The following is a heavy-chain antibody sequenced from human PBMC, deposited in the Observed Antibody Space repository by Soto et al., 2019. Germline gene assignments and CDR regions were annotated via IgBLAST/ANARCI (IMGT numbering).Heavy chain of an antibody. CDR2: RNRDGDAQ. Sequence: GGSLRLSGEACGFIFSAQWMGWGRQAPGKGLEWVANRNRDGDAQYYVGAGRGRFTVSRDNTRNSLYLQMDNGRVDDTAMYYCAREGVGHLDREFEVWGQGTMVTVSS. CDR3: AREGVGHLDREFEV. CDR1: GFIFSAQW. D-gene: IGHD1-26*01. V-gene: IGHV3-7*01. J-gene: IGHJ3*01.